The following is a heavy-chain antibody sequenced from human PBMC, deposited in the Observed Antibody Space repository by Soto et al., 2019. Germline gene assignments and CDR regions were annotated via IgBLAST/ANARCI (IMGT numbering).Heavy chain of an antibody. CDR2: GNHSGST. CDR1: GGSFSGHS. D-gene: IGHD3-10*01. Sequence: PSETLSLTCAVYGGSFSGHSWNWIRQPPGKGLEWIGEGNHSGSTNYNPSLKSRVTISVDTSKNQFSLKLSSVTAADTAVYYCAREDYYGSETYYNKRNYYYGMDVWGQGTTVT. V-gene: IGHV4-34*01. J-gene: IGHJ6*02. CDR3: AREDYYGSETYYNKRNYYYGMDV.